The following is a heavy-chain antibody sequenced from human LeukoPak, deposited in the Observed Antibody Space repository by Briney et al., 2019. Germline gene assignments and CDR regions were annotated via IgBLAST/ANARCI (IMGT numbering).Heavy chain of an antibody. CDR1: GVTFSSYW. V-gene: IGHV3-49*04. J-gene: IGHJ6*02. CDR2: IRSKAYGGTT. CDR3: TRVGSGYYYYYGMDV. D-gene: IGHD3-10*01. Sequence: PGGTLRLSCAASGVTFSSYWMSWVRHAPGQGLERVGFIRSKAYGGTTEYAASVKGRFTISRDDSKSIAYLQMNSLKTEDTAVYYCTRVGSGYYYYYGMDVWGQGTTVTVSS.